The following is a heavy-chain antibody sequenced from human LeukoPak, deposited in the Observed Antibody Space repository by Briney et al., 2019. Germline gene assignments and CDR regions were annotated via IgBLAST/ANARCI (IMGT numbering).Heavy chain of an antibody. D-gene: IGHD3-9*01. Sequence: PGRSLRLSCAASGFTFSSYGMHWVRQAPGKGLEWVAVISYDGSNKYYADSVKGRFTISRDNSKNTLYLQMNSLRAEDTAVYYCARSLYDILTGPYGMDVWGKGTTVTVSS. J-gene: IGHJ6*04. CDR3: ARSLYDILTGPYGMDV. V-gene: IGHV3-30*03. CDR1: GFTFSSYG. CDR2: ISYDGSNK.